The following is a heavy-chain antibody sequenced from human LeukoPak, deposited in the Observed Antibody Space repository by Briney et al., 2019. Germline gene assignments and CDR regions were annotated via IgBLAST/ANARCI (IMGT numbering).Heavy chain of an antibody. CDR2: INPNSGGT. Sequence: GASVKVSCKASGYTFTGYYMHWVRQAPGQGLEWMGWINPNSGGTNYAQKFQGRVTMTRDTSISTAYMELSRLRSDDTAVYYCARGRRDGRIAAVDAFDIWGQGTMVTVSS. CDR3: ARGRRDGRIAAVDAFDI. D-gene: IGHD6-13*01. V-gene: IGHV1-2*02. CDR1: GYTFTGYY. J-gene: IGHJ3*02.